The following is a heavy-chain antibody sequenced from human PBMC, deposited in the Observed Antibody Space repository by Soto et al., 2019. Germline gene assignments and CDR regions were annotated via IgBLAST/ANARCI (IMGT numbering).Heavy chain of an antibody. J-gene: IGHJ5*02. V-gene: IGHV2-5*01. CDR2: IYWNDDK. CDR3: AHRSYDMLTGYYNWFDP. CDR1: GFSLSTSGVG. Sequence: SGPTLVNPTQTLTLTCTFSGFSLSTSGVGVGWIRQPPGKALEWLALIYWNDDKRYSPSLKSRLTITKDTSKNQVVLTMTNMDPVDTATYYCAHRSYDMLTGYYNWFDPWGQGTLVTVSS. D-gene: IGHD3-9*01.